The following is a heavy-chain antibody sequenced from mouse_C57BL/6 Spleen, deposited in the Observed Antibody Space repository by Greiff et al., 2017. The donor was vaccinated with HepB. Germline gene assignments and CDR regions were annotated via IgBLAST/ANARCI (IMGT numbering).Heavy chain of an antibody. CDR2: ICSGGST. D-gene: IGHD2-2*01. Sequence: QVQLKESGPGLVQPSQRLSITCTVSGFSFTSYGVHWVRQSPGKGLEWLGVICSGGSTDYNAAFISRLSISKDNSKSQVFFKMNSLQADDTAIYYCARAMVTTGVDYWGQGTSVTVSS. CDR3: ARAMVTTGVDY. CDR1: GFSFTSYG. V-gene: IGHV2-2*01. J-gene: IGHJ4*01.